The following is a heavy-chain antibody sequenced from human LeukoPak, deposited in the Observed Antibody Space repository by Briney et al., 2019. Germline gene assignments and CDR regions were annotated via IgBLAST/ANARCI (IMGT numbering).Heavy chain of an antibody. CDR1: GGTISSYY. J-gene: IGHJ3*01. D-gene: IGHD6-13*01. CDR2: VYYTGST. CDR3: ARISSSNWYNEPGALDV. V-gene: IGHV4-59*01. Sequence: SETLSLTCTVSGGTISSYYWSWVRQPPGKGLEWIGFVYYTGSTNYSPSLESRVTISVDTSKNQFSMKLRSVTAADTAVYYCARISSSNWYNEPGALDVWGQGTMVTVSS.